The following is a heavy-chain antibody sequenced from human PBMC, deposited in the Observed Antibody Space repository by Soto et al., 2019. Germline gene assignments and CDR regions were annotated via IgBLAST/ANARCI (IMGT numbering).Heavy chain of an antibody. V-gene: IGHV4-61*01. CDR3: ARVSGYGDPRYFQH. CDR2: IYYSGST. Sequence: QVQLQESGPGLVKPSETLSLTCTVSGGSVSSGSYYWSWIRQPPGKGLEWIGYIYYSGSTNYNPALKSRVTISVDTSKNQFSLKLSSVTAADTAVYYCARVSGYGDPRYFQHWGQGTLVTVSS. CDR1: GGSVSSGSYY. J-gene: IGHJ1*01. D-gene: IGHD4-17*01.